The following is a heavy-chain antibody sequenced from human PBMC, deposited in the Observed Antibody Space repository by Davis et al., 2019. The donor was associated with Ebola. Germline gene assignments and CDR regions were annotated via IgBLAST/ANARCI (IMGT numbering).Heavy chain of an antibody. D-gene: IGHD3-10*01. J-gene: IGHJ5*02. CDR2: INHSGST. Sequence: SETLSLTCAVHGGSFSAYFWSWIRQPPGKGLEWIGEINHSGSTNYNPSLKSRVTISVDTSKNQFSLKLSSVTAADTAVYYCARGPHVRWFDPWGQGTLVTVSS. CDR1: GGSFSAYF. V-gene: IGHV4-34*01. CDR3: ARGPHVRWFDP.